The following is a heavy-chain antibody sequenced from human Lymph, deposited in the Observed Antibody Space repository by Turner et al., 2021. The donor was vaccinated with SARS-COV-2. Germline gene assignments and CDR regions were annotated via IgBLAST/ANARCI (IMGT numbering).Heavy chain of an antibody. V-gene: IGHV3-33*01. CDR1: GFTFSSHG. J-gene: IGHJ4*02. CDR2: IWYDGSNK. Sequence: QVQLVGSGGGVVQPGRSLRLPCAASGFTFSSHGMHWVRQAPGKGLEWVAVIWYDGSNKYHADSVKGRFTISRDNSKNTLYLQMNSLRAEDTAVYYCAREGVVGATSGLDYWGQGTLVTVSS. CDR3: AREGVVGATSGLDY. D-gene: IGHD1-26*01.